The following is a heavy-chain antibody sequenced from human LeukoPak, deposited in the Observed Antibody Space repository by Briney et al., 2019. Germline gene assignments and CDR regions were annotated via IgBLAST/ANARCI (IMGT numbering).Heavy chain of an antibody. V-gene: IGHV1-46*01. Sequence: GASVTVSCKASGYTFTNYHMHWVRQAPGQGLEWMGLSNPSGGTTSYAQKCQGRVTMTRDTSTSTVYMELSRLRSDDTAVYFCARGLATFYDSSDYEFAFWGQGTLVTVSS. CDR1: GYTFTNYH. CDR2: SNPSGGTT. D-gene: IGHD3-22*01. CDR3: ARGLATFYDSSDYEFAF. J-gene: IGHJ4*02.